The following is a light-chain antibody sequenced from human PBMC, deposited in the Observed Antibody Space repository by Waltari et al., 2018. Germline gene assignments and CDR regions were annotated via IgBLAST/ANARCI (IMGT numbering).Light chain of an antibody. V-gene: IGKV1-5*03. Sequence: DIQMTQSPSTLSASVGDRVTITCRASQSISSWLAWYQQKPGKAPKLLIYKASSLESGVPSRFSGSGSWTEVTLTISSLQPDDFATYYCQQYNSYSRGYTFGQGTKLEIK. CDR3: QQYNSYSRGYT. CDR1: QSISSW. J-gene: IGKJ2*01. CDR2: KAS.